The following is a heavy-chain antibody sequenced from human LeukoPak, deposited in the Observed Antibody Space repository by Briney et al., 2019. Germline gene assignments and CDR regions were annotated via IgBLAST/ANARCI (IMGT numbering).Heavy chain of an antibody. CDR2: IKQAGSEK. CDR3: ARDTTDIAAAGGGIDV. D-gene: IGHD6-13*01. Sequence: GGSLRLPCVASGFIFSNYWMTWVRQAPGKGLEWVANIKQAGSEKYYVDSVKGRFTISRDNAKNSLYLQMNSLRAEDTAVYYCARDTTDIAAAGGGIDVWGQGTSVTVSS. CDR1: GFIFSNYW. J-gene: IGHJ6*02. V-gene: IGHV3-7*03.